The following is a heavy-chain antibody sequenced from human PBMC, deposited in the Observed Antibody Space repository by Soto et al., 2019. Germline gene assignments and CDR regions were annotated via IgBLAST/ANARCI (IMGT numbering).Heavy chain of an antibody. Sequence: QVQLVQSGVEVKKPGASVKVSCKASGYIFVTYGISWVRQAPGQGLEWMGRISPYNGNTNYAHNLQGRVTMTTDTSTSPAYLELGSLRSDDTPVYYCVRDVDGSGSYYTDHWGAGPQVAVSS. CDR3: VRDVDGSGSYYTDH. V-gene: IGHV1-18*01. D-gene: IGHD3-10*01. CDR2: ISPYNGNT. CDR1: GYIFVTYG. J-gene: IGHJ4*02.